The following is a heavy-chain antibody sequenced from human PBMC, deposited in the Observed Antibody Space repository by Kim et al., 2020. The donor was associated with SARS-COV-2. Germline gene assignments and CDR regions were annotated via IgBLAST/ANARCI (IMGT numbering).Heavy chain of an antibody. CDR3: ARGSGDYGPGPV. J-gene: IGHJ6*02. V-gene: IGHV1-69*01. D-gene: IGHD4-17*01. Sequence: YAQKFQGRVTVTADESTSTAYMELSSLRAEDTAVYYCARGSGDYGPGPVWGQGTTVTVSS.